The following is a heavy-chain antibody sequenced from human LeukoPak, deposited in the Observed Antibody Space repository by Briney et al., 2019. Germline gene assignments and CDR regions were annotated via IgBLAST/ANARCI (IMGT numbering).Heavy chain of an antibody. J-gene: IGHJ4*02. D-gene: IGHD2-2*01. V-gene: IGHV4-31*03. Sequence: SETLSLTCTVSGGSISSGGYYWSWIRQHPGKGLEWIGYIYYSGSTYYNPSLKSRVTISVDTSKNQFSLKLSSVTAADTAVYYCARGGEDIVVVPAANAGFDYWGQGTLVTVSS. CDR2: IYYSGST. CDR3: ARGGEDIVVVPAANAGFDY. CDR1: GGSISSGGYY.